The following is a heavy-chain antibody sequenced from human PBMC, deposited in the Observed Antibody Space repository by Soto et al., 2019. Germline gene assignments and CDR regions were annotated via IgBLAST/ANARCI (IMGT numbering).Heavy chain of an antibody. V-gene: IGHV4-59*01. Sequence: QVQLQESGPGLVKPSETLSLTCTVSGGSISSYYWSWIRQPPGKVLEWIGYMYNTGRTIYNPSLKSRATISVDTSKNQFSLKLNSVTAADTAGYYCARDLWGYCGTDCYPLDVWGQGTTVTVSS. CDR3: ARDLWGYCGTDCYPLDV. D-gene: IGHD2-21*02. CDR1: GGSISSYY. J-gene: IGHJ6*02. CDR2: MYNTGRT.